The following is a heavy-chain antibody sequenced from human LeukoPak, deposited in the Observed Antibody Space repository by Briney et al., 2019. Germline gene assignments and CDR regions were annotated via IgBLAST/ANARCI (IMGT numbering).Heavy chain of an antibody. J-gene: IGHJ5*02. V-gene: IGHV4-61*02. D-gene: IGHD6-13*01. CDR3: ARAVKDSSSWAWSDP. CDR1: GGSISSGSYY. CDR2: IYTSGST. Sequence: SETLSLTCTVSGGSISSGSYYWSWIRQPAGKGLEWIGRIYTSGSTNYNPSLKSRVTISVDTSKNQFSLKLSSVTAADTAVYYCARAVKDSSSWAWSDPWGQGTLVTVSS.